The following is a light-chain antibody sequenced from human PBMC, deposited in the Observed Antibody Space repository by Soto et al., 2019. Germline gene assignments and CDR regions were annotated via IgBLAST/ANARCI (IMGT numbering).Light chain of an antibody. CDR1: SSDVGAYNY. Sequence: QSALTQPRSVSGSPGQSVTISCTGTSSDVGAYNYVSWYQHHPGKAPKYMIYDVSKRPSGVPDRFSGSKSGNTASLTISGLQAEDEADYYCCSYAGAYSYVVGTGTTLTAL. J-gene: IGLJ1*01. V-gene: IGLV2-11*01. CDR3: CSYAGAYSYV. CDR2: DVS.